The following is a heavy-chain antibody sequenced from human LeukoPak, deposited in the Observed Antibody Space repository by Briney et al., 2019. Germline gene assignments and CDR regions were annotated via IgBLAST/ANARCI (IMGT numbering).Heavy chain of an antibody. Sequence: ASVKVSCKASGYTFSSYGISWVRQAPGQGLEGMGWISAYNGNTNYAQKLQGRVTMTIDTSTSTAYMELRSLRSDDTAVYYCATPGIGFGESIDAFDIWGQGTMVTVSS. CDR2: ISAYNGNT. V-gene: IGHV1-18*01. J-gene: IGHJ3*02. CDR3: ATPGIGFGESIDAFDI. D-gene: IGHD3-10*01. CDR1: GYTFSSYG.